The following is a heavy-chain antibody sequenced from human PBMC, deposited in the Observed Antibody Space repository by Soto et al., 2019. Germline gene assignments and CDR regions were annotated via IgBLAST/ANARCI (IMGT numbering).Heavy chain of an antibody. CDR2: IYPSGGST. V-gene: IGHV1-46*01. D-gene: IGHD3-10*01. CDR3: ARDFSGPMDY. Sequence: ASVKVSCKASGYTFTNYYMHWVRQAPGQGLEWMGIIYPSGGSTRNAQKFQGRVTMTRDTSTSTVYMELSSLRSEDTAVYYCARDFSGPMDYWGRGTLLTVSS. CDR1: GYTFTNYY. J-gene: IGHJ4*02.